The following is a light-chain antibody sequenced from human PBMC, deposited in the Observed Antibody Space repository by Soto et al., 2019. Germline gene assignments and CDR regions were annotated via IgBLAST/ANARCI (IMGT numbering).Light chain of an antibody. CDR2: VGS. CDR1: QSLLHSNGYNY. CDR3: MQALQTPRT. Sequence: DIVMTQSPVSLPVTPGEPASISCRSSQSLLHSNGYNYLDWYLQKPGQSPQLLSYVGSNRASGVPDRFSGSGSGTDFTLKISRVEADDVGVYYCMQALQTPRTFGQGTKLDI. V-gene: IGKV2-28*01. J-gene: IGKJ2*01.